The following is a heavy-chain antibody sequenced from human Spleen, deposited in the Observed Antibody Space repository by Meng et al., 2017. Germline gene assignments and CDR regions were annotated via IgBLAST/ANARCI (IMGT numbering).Heavy chain of an antibody. J-gene: IGHJ4*02. D-gene: IGHD4-11*01. CDR3: ARGPTTMAHDFDY. CDR2: INHSGST. V-gene: IGHV4-34*01. Sequence: QVQLQHWGPGLLKPSEALSLTCVVSGASFSDYYWSWIRQPPGKGLEWIGEINHSGSTNYNPSLESRATISVDTSQNNLSLKLSSVTAADSAVYYCARGPTTMAHDFDYWGQGTLVTVSS. CDR1: GASFSDYY.